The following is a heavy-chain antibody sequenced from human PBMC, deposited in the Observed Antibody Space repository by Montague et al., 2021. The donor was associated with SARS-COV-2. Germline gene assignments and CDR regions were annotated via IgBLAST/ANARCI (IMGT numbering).Heavy chain of an antibody. V-gene: IGHV3-23*01. CDR3: AKGAWNDY. CDR1: GFTFSNSA. Sequence: RLSWSASGFTFSNSAMNWVRQAPGKGLEWVSGSSGSDGGTHYADSVKGRFTVARDNSKNTSYLQMNSLRAEDTAVYYCAKGAWNDYWGQGTLVTVSS. D-gene: IGHD1-1*01. J-gene: IGHJ4*02. CDR2: SSGSDGGT.